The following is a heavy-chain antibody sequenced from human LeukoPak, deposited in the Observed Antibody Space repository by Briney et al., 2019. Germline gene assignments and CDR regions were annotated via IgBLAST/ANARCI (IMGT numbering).Heavy chain of an antibody. CDR1: GYTFTSYD. D-gene: IGHD3-9*01. V-gene: IGHV1-8*03. Sequence: GASVKVSCKASGYTFTSYDINWVRQATGQGLEWMGWMNPNSGNTGYAQKFQGRVTITRNTSISTAYMELSSLRSEDTAVYYCARGRYFDWLLSKRGFDYWGQGTLVTVSS. CDR3: ARGRYFDWLLSKRGFDY. J-gene: IGHJ4*02. CDR2: MNPNSGNT.